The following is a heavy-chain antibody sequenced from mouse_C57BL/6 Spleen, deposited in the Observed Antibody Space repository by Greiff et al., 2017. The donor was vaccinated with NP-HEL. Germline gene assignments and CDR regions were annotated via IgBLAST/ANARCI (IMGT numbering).Heavy chain of an antibody. J-gene: IGHJ1*03. V-gene: IGHV1-80*01. CDR2: IYPGDGDT. Sequence: LQESGAELVKPGASVKISCKASGYAFSSYWMNWVKQRPGKGLEWIGQIYPGDGDTNYNGKFKGKATLTADKSSSTAYMQLSSLTSEDSAVYFCARSAYDYDVYWYFDVWGTGTTVTVSS. CDR3: ARSAYDYDVYWYFDV. CDR1: GYAFSSYW. D-gene: IGHD2-4*01.